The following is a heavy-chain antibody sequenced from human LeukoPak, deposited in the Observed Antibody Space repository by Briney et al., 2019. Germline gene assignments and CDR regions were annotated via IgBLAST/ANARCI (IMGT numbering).Heavy chain of an antibody. CDR1: GGSISSGGYY. Sequence: SQTLSLTCTVSGGSISSGGYYWSWIRQPPGKGLEWIGEINHSGSTNYNPSLKSRVTISVDTSKDQFSLKLSSVTAADTAVYYCASVSGFHGHFDYWGQGTLVTVSS. V-gene: IGHV4-30-2*01. CDR2: INHSGST. J-gene: IGHJ4*02. D-gene: IGHD3-22*01. CDR3: ASVSGFHGHFDY.